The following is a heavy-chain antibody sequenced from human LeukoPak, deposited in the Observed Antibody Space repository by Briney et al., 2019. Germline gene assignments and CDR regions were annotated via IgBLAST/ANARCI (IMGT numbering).Heavy chain of an antibody. CDR1: GGSISSYY. D-gene: IGHD2-2*01. CDR3: ARVNLEYCSSTSWSGCDYMDV. J-gene: IGHJ6*03. Sequence: KPSETLSLTCTLAGGSISSYYWSWVRQPPGKGLEWMGYIYYSGSTTYNPSLKAGATISVNTSKNQYSLKLSSVTAADTAVYYCARVNLEYCSSTSWSGCDYMDVWGKGTTVTVSS. V-gene: IGHV4-59*01. CDR2: IYYSGST.